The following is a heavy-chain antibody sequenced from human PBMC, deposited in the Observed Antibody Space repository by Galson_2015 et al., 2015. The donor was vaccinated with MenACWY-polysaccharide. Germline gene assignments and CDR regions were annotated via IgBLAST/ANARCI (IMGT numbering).Heavy chain of an antibody. CDR2: IIPFASME. Sequence: SVKVSCKASGGSLSSYSIGWVRQAPGQGLEWMGRIIPFASMENYAQKFQGRVTISADSSANTVYMQLNSLRSDDTAVYFCARVGCSGGHCYFAYWGQGTLVTVSS. J-gene: IGHJ4*02. D-gene: IGHD2-15*01. CDR3: ARVGCSGGHCYFAY. V-gene: IGHV1-69*02. CDR1: GGSLSSYS.